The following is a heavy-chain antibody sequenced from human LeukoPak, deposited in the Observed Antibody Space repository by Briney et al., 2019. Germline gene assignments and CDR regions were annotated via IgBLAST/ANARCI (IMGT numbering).Heavy chain of an antibody. D-gene: IGHD5-24*01. CDR2: MYYSGST. CDR1: GDSISSNY. V-gene: IGHV4-59*08. CDR3: ARPEGPRGGMATTP. J-gene: IGHJ5*02. Sequence: SETLSLTCTVSGDSISSNYWSGIRQPPGKGLEWIGYMYYSGSTNYNPSLKSRVTISVDTSKNQFSLKLSSVTAADTAVYYCARPEGPRGGMATTPWGQGTLVTVSP.